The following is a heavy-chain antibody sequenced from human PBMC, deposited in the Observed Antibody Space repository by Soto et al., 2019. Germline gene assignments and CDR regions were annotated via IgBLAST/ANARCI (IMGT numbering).Heavy chain of an antibody. CDR2: IHHSGST. CDR1: GASITSQS. Sequence: SETLSLNCSISGASITSQSCSWFRQPPGKGLEWIGYIHHSGSTSYNPSLKSRVTMSVDTSKNQFSLKVSSVTAADTALYYCARQGFGQLHGLVDVWGPGTTVT. V-gene: IGHV4-59*08. CDR3: ARQGFGQLHGLVDV. J-gene: IGHJ6*02. D-gene: IGHD3-10*01.